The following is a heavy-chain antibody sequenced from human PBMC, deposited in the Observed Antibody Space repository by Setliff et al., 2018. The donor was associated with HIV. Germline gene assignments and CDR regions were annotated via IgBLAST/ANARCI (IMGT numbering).Heavy chain of an antibody. Sequence: GGSLRLSCAASGFTFRNYRMNWVRQAPGKGLVWVARISPDGSDTTHADAVKGRFTISRDNAKNTLYLQMNSLRAEDTAVYHCALVGGITVPPDGFDIWGQGTMVTVSS. V-gene: IGHV3-74*01. D-gene: IGHD3-22*01. J-gene: IGHJ3*02. CDR3: ALVGGITVPPDGFDI. CDR2: ISPDGSDT. CDR1: GFTFRNYR.